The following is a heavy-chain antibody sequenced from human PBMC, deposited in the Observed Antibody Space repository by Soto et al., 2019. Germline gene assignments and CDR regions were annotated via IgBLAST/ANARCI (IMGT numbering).Heavy chain of an antibody. D-gene: IGHD2-2*01. Sequence: SDTLSLTSAVSGGSISSSNWWSWVRQPPGKGLEWIGEIYHSGRTNYNPSLKSRVTISVDKSKNQFSLKLSSVTAADTAVYYCARVVPDAPYYYYYGMDVWGQGTTVTVSS. CDR2: IYHSGRT. J-gene: IGHJ6*02. CDR3: ARVVPDAPYYYYYGMDV. V-gene: IGHV4-4*02. CDR1: GGSISSSNW.